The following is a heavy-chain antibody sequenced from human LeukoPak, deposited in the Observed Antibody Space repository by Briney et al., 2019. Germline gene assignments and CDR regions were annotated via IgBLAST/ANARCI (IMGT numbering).Heavy chain of an antibody. D-gene: IGHD6-13*01. CDR1: GFTFSSYA. CDR3: AKCTGQQLVPSSNYYGMDV. J-gene: IGHJ6*02. Sequence: GGSLRLSCAASGFTFSSYAVSWVRQAPGKGLEWVSGISGSGDSTYYADSVKGRFTIFRDNSKNTLYLQMNSLRAEDTAVYYCAKCTGQQLVPSSNYYGMDVWGQGTTVTVSS. CDR2: ISGSGDST. V-gene: IGHV3-23*01.